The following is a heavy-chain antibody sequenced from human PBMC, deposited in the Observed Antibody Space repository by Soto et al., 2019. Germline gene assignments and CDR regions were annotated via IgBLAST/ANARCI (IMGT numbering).Heavy chain of an antibody. CDR3: AKDLTHSSSWYDRWYYYYGMDV. CDR1: GFTFDDYA. V-gene: IGHV3-43D*04. CDR2: ISWDGGST. Sequence: GSLRPSCAASGFTFDDYAMHWVRQAPGKGLEWFSLISWDGGSTYYADSVKGRFTISRDNSKNSLYLQMNSLRAEDTALYYCAKDLTHSSSWYDRWYYYYGMDVWGQGTTVTVSS. J-gene: IGHJ6*02. D-gene: IGHD6-13*01.